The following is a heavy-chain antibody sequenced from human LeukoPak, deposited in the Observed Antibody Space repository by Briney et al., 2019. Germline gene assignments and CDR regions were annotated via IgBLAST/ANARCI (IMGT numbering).Heavy chain of an antibody. CDR3: ARVTGYIVEDYFDY. Sequence: PSETLSLTCTVSGGSISSYYWSWIRQPPGKGLEWIGYIYTSGSTNYNPSLKSRVTISVDTSKNQFSLRLSSVTAADTAVYYCARVTGYIVEDYFDYWGQGTLVTVSS. V-gene: IGHV4-59*01. CDR1: GGSISSYY. J-gene: IGHJ4*02. CDR2: IYTSGST. D-gene: IGHD3-22*01.